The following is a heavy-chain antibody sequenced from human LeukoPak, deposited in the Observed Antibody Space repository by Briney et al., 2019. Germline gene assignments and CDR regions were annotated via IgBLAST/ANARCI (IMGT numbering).Heavy chain of an antibody. J-gene: IGHJ4*02. V-gene: IGHV4-4*02. CDR1: GGSISSSNW. CDR2: ISHGGST. D-gene: IGHD3-22*01. CDR3: ARVGVYRRNYYYDSSGHPFDY. Sequence: PSETLSLTCTVSGGSISSSNWWSWVRQPPGKGLEWIAEISHGGSTNYNPSLKSRVTISVDTSKNQFSLKLSSVTAADTAVYYCARVGVYRRNYYYDSSGHPFDYWGQGTLVTVSS.